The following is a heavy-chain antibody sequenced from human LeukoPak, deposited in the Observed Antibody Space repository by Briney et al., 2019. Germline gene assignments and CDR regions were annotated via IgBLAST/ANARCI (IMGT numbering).Heavy chain of an antibody. CDR2: IYYSGNT. CDR3: ARGWQRDWFDP. J-gene: IGHJ5*02. V-gene: IGHV4-59*01. D-gene: IGHD6-25*01. Sequence: PSETLSLTCTVSGGSISSYYWSWIRQPPGKGLEWIGYIYYSGNTNYNPSLKSRVTISVDTSTNQFSLKLSSVTGADTAVYYCARGWQRDWFDPWGQGTLVTVSS. CDR1: GGSISSYY.